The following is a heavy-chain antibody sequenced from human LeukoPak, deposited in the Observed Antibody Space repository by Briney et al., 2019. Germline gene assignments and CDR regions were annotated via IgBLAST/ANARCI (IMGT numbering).Heavy chain of an antibody. V-gene: IGHV4-59*01. J-gene: IGHJ3*02. CDR2: IYYSGST. Sequence: PSETLSLTCTVSGGSISSYYWSWIRQPPGKGLEWIGYIYYSGSTNCNPSLKSRLTISVDTSKNQFSLKLSSVTAADTAVYYCAREGRGSGGNSDAFDIWGQGTMVTVSS. D-gene: IGHD1-26*01. CDR3: AREGRGSGGNSDAFDI. CDR1: GGSISSYY.